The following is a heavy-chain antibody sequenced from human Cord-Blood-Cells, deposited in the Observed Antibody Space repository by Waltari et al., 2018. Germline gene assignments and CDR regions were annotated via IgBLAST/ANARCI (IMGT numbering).Heavy chain of an antibody. D-gene: IGHD6-19*01. J-gene: IGHJ3*02. CDR2: IYYSGST. Sequence: QLQLQESGPGLVKPSETLSLTCTVSGGPISSSSSYRGWIRQTPGKGLEWIGSIYYSGSTYYNPSLKSRVTISVDTSKNQFSLKLSSVTAADTAVYYCARLVAVAGLGPLDAFDIWGQGTMVTVSS. CDR3: ARLVAVAGLGPLDAFDI. CDR1: GGPISSSSSY. V-gene: IGHV4-39*01.